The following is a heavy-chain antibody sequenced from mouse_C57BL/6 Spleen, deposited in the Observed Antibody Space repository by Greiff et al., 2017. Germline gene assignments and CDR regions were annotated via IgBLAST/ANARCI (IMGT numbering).Heavy chain of an antibody. CDR2: INYDGSST. CDR1: GFTFSDYY. D-gene: IGHD1-1*01. Sequence: EVKLMESEGGLVQPGSSMKLSCTASGFTFSDYYMAWVRQVPEKGLEWVANINYDGSSTYYLDSLKSRFIISRDNAKNILYLQMSSLKSEETATYYCARFTTVVASYFDYWGQGTTLTVSS. V-gene: IGHV5-16*01. J-gene: IGHJ2*01. CDR3: ARFTTVVASYFDY.